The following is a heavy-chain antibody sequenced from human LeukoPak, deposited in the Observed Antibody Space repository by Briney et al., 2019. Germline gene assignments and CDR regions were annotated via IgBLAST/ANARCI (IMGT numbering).Heavy chain of an antibody. CDR3: AREAWIQLWDDAFDI. D-gene: IGHD5-18*01. Sequence: SSETLSLTCIVSGGSISSGGYYWSWIRQHPGKGLEWIGYIYYSGSTYYNPSLKSRVTISVDTSKNQFSLKLSSVTAADTAVYYCAREAWIQLWDDAFDIWGQGTMVTVSS. CDR2: IYYSGST. V-gene: IGHV4-31*03. J-gene: IGHJ3*02. CDR1: GGSISSGGYY.